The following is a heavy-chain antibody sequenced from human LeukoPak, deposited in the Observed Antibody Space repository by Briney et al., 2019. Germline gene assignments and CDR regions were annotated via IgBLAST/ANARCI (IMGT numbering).Heavy chain of an antibody. V-gene: IGHV4-39*07. CDR2: IYYSGST. J-gene: IGHJ6*03. Sequence: PSETLSLTCTVSGGSISSNSYYWGWIRQPPGKGLEWIGNIYYSGSTYYNPSLKSRVTISVDTSKNHFSLKLSSVTAADTAVYYCARDVVYDILTGDYYYYYMDVWGKGTTVTVSS. CDR3: ARDVVYDILTGDYYYYYMDV. CDR1: GGSISSNSYY. D-gene: IGHD3-9*01.